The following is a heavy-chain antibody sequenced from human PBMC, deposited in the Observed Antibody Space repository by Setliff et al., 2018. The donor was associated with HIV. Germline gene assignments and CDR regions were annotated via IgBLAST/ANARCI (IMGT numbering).Heavy chain of an antibody. D-gene: IGHD3-22*01. V-gene: IGHV1-3*01. J-gene: IGHJ5*02. CDR3: ASRIYYYDSNNFLREEGFDP. CDR1: GYSFTTYA. CDR2: INAGNGNT. Sequence: ASVKVSCKASGYSFTTYAMHWVRQAPGQRLEWMGWINAGNGNTKYSQNFQGRVTITRDTSASTAYMELSSLTSEDTAVYYCASRIYYYDSNNFLREEGFDPWGQGTLVTVSS.